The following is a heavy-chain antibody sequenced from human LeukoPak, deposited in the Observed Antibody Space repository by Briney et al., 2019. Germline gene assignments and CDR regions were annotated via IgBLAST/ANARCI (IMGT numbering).Heavy chain of an antibody. CDR2: INPNSGGT. J-gene: IGHJ5*02. CDR1: GYTFTGYY. CDR3: ARDRRSWGDGWFDP. V-gene: IGHV1-2*06. Sequence: ASVKVSCKASGYTFTGYYMHWVRQAPGQGLEWMGRINPNSGGTNYAQKFQGRVTMTRDTSISTAYMELSRLRSDDTAVYYCARDRRSWGDGWFDPWGQGTLVTVSS. D-gene: IGHD6-13*01.